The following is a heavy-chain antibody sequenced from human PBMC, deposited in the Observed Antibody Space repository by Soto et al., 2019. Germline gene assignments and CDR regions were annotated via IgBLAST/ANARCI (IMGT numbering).Heavy chain of an antibody. J-gene: IGHJ4*02. CDR1: GDSVSSNSVA. CDR3: ARSLAEYSRFDY. V-gene: IGHV6-1*01. CDR2: TYYRSKWYN. Sequence: SQTLSLTCAISGDSVSSNSVAWNWIRQSPSRGLEWLGRTYYRSKWYNDYEESVKSRITINPDTSKNQFSLQLNSVTPEDTAVYYCARSLAEYSRFDYWGQGTLVTVSS. D-gene: IGHD2-15*01.